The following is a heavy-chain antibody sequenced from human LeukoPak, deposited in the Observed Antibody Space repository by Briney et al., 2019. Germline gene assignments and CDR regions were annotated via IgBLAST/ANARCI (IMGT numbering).Heavy chain of an antibody. CDR3: ASVNTLRGYSPDFDY. CDR2: ISTSGSYI. CDR1: GFTFSDYT. V-gene: IGHV3-21*01. Sequence: GGSLRLSSAASGFTFSDYTMNWVRQAPGEGLEWVSSISTSGSYIYYADSVKGRFTISRDNAKNSLYLQMNSLRAEDTAVYYCASVNTLRGYSPDFDYWGQGTLVTVSS. J-gene: IGHJ4*02. D-gene: IGHD5-18*01.